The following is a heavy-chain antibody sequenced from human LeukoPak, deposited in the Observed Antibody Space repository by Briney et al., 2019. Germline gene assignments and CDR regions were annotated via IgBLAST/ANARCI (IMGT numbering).Heavy chain of an antibody. D-gene: IGHD6-13*01. CDR3: AREASSSYLYYYYGMDV. J-gene: IGHJ6*02. CDR2: IYSGCST. CDR1: GFTVSSNY. Sequence: GGSLRLSCAASGFTVSSNYMSWVRQAPGKGLEWVSVIYSGCSTYYADSVKGRFTISRDNSKNTLYLQMNSLRAEDTAVYYCAREASSSYLYYYYGMDVWGQGTTVTVSS. V-gene: IGHV3-66*01.